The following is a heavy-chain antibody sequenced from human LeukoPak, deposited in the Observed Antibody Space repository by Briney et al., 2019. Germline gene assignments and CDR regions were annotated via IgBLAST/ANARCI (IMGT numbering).Heavy chain of an antibody. J-gene: IGHJ4*02. V-gene: IGHV3-23*01. D-gene: IGHD1-1*01. CDR2: ISGSGGST. CDR1: GFTFSSYA. CDR3: AKVLSLDVSEGKWDY. Sequence: GGSLRLSCAASGFTFSSYAMSWVRQAPGKGLEWVSAISGSGGSTYYADSVKGRFTISRDNSKNTLYLQMNSLRAEDTAVYYCAKVLSLDVSEGKWDYWGQGTLVTVSS.